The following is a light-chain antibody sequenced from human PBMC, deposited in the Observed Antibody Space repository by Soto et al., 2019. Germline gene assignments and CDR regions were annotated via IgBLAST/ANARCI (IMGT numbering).Light chain of an antibody. CDR3: SSYASNGDVL. Sequence: QSVLTQPASVSGSPGQSITISCTGTSSDVGTYEYVSWYQHHPCKAPKLMIYDVSNRPSGVSDRFSGSKSGNTASLTISGLQAEDEADYYCSSYASNGDVLFGGGTQLTVL. V-gene: IGLV2-14*03. J-gene: IGLJ2*01. CDR1: SSDVGTYEY. CDR2: DVS.